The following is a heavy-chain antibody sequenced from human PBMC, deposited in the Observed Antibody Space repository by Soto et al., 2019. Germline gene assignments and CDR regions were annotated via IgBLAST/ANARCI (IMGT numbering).Heavy chain of an antibody. CDR1: GFTFSSYG. D-gene: IGHD6-19*01. J-gene: IGHJ6*03. CDR3: AKDPPPYSSGWYAPSSGSPYYMDV. CDR2: ISYDGSNK. Sequence: HPGGSLRLSCAASGFTFSSYGMHWVRQAPGKGLEWVAVISYDGSNKYYADSVKGRFTISRDNSKNTLYLQMNSLRAEDTAVYYCAKDPPPYSSGWYAPSSGSPYYMDVWGKGTTVTVS. V-gene: IGHV3-30*18.